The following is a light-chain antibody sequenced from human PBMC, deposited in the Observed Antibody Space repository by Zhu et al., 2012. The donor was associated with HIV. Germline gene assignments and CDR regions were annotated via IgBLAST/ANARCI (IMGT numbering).Light chain of an antibody. V-gene: IGKV1-5*03. CDR2: KAS. CDR1: QSISYW. Sequence: IQMTQSPSTLSASVGDRVTITCRASQSISYWLAWYQQKPGKAPNLLINKASTLESGVPSRFSGSGSGTEFTLTISSLQPDDFATYYCQQYNNYWTFGQGTKVEIK. J-gene: IGKJ1*01. CDR3: QQYNNYWT.